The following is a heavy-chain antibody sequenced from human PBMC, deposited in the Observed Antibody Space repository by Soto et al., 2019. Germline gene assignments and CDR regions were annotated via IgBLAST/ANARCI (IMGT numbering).Heavy chain of an antibody. CDR1: VYTFTSYY. CDR2: INPSGGST. Sequence: SLKVSCKASVYTFTSYYMHWVRQAPGQGLEWMGIINPSGGSTSYAQKFQGRVTMTRDTSTSTVYMELSSLRSEDTAVYYCASTWGVVVTAPGAYDYWGQGTLVTVSS. CDR3: ASTWGVVVTAPGAYDY. V-gene: IGHV1-46*01. J-gene: IGHJ4*02. D-gene: IGHD2-21*02.